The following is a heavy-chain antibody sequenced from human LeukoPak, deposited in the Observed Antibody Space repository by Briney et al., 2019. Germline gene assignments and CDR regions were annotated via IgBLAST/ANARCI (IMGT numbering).Heavy chain of an antibody. D-gene: IGHD4/OR15-4a*01. V-gene: IGHV3-23*01. J-gene: IGHJ4*01. CDR3: VRSAFLTTEFYFDY. CDR2: ISGSGGST. Sequence: QPGGSLRLSCAASGFTFSSYAMSWVRQAPGKGLEWVSAISGSGGSTYYADSVKGRFTISRDNSKNTLYLQMNSLRAEDTAVYYCVRSAFLTTEFYFDYWGHGTLVTVSS. CDR1: GFTFSSYA.